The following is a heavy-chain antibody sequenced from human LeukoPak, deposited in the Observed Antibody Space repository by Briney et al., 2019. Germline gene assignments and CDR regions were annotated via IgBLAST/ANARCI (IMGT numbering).Heavy chain of an antibody. CDR2: LYISGST. D-gene: IGHD3-10*01. Sequence: PSETLSLTCTVSGASISSYYYNWIRQTAGRGLEWIGRLYISGSTDYNPSLKNRVTISVDTSNNQFSLKLNSVTAADTAVYFCARDLSGSLYFDYWGQGVLVTVSP. CDR3: ARDLSGSLYFDY. J-gene: IGHJ4*02. V-gene: IGHV4-4*07. CDR1: GASISSYY.